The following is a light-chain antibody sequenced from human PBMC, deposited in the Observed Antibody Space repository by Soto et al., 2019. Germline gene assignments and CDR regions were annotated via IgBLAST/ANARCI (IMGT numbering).Light chain of an antibody. Sequence: EIVLRQSPATLSLSPGERATLSCTASQRVSRYLASFQQKPGQAPRLLIYDASNRATGTPARFSGSGSGTDFTLTISSLDPEDFAVYYCQQRSSWPWTFGQGTKVEIK. CDR2: DAS. J-gene: IGKJ1*01. CDR3: QQRSSWPWT. CDR1: QRVSRY. V-gene: IGKV3-11*01.